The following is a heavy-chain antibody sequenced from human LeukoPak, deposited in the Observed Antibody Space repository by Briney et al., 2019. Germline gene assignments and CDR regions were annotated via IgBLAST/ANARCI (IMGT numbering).Heavy chain of an antibody. CDR3: ARCTPDYDYVWGSYRYPTGMDV. J-gene: IGHJ6*02. CDR2: MNPNSGNT. D-gene: IGHD3-16*02. Sequence: ASVKVSCKASGYTFTSYDINWVRQATGQGLEWMGWMNPNSGNTGYAQKFQGRVTMTRNTSINTAYMELSSLRSEDTAVYYCARCTPDYDYVWGSYRYPTGMDVWGQGTTVTVSS. CDR1: GYTFTSYD. V-gene: IGHV1-8*01.